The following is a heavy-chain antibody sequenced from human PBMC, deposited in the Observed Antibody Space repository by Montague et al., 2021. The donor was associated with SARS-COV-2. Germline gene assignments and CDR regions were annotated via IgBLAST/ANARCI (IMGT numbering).Heavy chain of an antibody. Sequence: SLRLSCAASGFTFSTYTMNWVRQAPGQGLEWVSSITASSIYIYYADSVKGRFTISRDNAQNSLYLQMNSLRAEDTAVYYCTRDAFTMIIDAFNIWGQGTKVTVSS. CDR2: ITASSIYI. CDR1: GFTFSTYT. V-gene: IGHV3-21*01. CDR3: TRDAFTMIIDAFNI. J-gene: IGHJ3*02. D-gene: IGHD3-22*01.